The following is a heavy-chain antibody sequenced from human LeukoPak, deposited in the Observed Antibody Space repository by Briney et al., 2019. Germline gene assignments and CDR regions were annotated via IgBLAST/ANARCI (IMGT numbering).Heavy chain of an antibody. D-gene: IGHD2-15*01. J-gene: IGHJ6*03. CDR1: GGAITSHY. V-gene: IGHV4-59*11. Sequence: SETLSLTCTVSGGAITSHYWTWIRQSPVRGLEWIGDISNSGSTSYNPSLKSRVTISIDTSKNQFSLKLSSVTAADTAVYYCGRDALVGYFSYYYMDVWGKGTTVTVSS. CDR2: ISNSGST. CDR3: GRDALVGYFSYYYMDV.